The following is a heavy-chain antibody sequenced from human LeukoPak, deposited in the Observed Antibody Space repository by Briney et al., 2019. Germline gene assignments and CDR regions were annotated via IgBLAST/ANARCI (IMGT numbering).Heavy chain of an antibody. D-gene: IGHD3-9*01. V-gene: IGHV4-39*01. Sequence: SETLSLTCTVSGGSISSSSYYWGWIRQPPGKGLEWIGSIYYSGSTYYNPSLKSRVTISVDTSKNQFSLKLSSVTAADTAVYYCARHSGYFDWPLDYWGQGTLVTVSS. CDR3: ARHSGYFDWPLDY. J-gene: IGHJ4*02. CDR2: IYYSGST. CDR1: GGSISSSSYY.